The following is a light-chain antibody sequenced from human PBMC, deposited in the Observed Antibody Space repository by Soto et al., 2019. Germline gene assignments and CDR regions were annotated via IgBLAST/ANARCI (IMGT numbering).Light chain of an antibody. J-gene: IGLJ2*01. V-gene: IGLV2-14*01. Sequence: QSALTQPASVSGSPGQSITISCTGTSSDVGGYNYVSWYQQHPGKAPKLMIYDVSSRPSGVSNRCSGSKSGNPASLSISGRQAEDEADYYCSSYTSSSTRVFGGGTKLTVL. CDR2: DVS. CDR3: SSYTSSSTRV. CDR1: SSDVGGYNY.